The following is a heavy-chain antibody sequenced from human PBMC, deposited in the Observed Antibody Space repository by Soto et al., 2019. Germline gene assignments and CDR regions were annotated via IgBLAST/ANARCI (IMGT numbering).Heavy chain of an antibody. CDR1: GFTFSSYG. D-gene: IGHD4-4*01. V-gene: IGHV3-30*18. Sequence: QVQLVESGGGVVQPGRSLRLSCAASGFTFSSYGMHWVRQAPGKGLEWVAVISYDGSNKYYADSVKGRFTIARDNSKNTLYLQMNSLRAEDTAVYYCAKDRRDYSNYFDYWGQGALVTVSS. CDR3: AKDRRDYSNYFDY. CDR2: ISYDGSNK. J-gene: IGHJ4*02.